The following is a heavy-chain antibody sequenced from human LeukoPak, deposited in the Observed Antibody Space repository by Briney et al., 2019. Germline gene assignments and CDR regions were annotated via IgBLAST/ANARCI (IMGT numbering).Heavy chain of an antibody. Sequence: GRSLRLSCAASGFTFDDYAMHWVRQAPGKGLEWVSGISWNSGSIGYADSVKGRFTISRDNAKNSLYLQMNSLRAEDTAVYYCAKGFYIVEVPAAHPYFDYWGQGTLVTVSS. CDR2: ISWNSGSI. J-gene: IGHJ4*02. CDR3: AKGFYIVEVPAAHPYFDY. CDR1: GFTFDDYA. D-gene: IGHD2-2*01. V-gene: IGHV3-9*01.